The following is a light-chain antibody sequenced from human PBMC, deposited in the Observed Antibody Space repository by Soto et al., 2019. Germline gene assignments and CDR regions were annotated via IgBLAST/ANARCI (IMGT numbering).Light chain of an antibody. CDR2: AVS. V-gene: IGLV2-11*01. Sequence: QSALTQPRSVSGSPGQSVTISCTGTSSDVGGYNYVSWYQQHPGKAPKVMIYAVSERPSGVPDRFSVSKSGNTASLTISGLQAEDEADYYCCSYAGSPRYVFGTGTKLT. CDR3: CSYAGSPRYV. J-gene: IGLJ1*01. CDR1: SSDVGGYNY.